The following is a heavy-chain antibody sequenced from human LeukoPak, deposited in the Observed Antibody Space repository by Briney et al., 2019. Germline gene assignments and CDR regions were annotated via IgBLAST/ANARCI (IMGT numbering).Heavy chain of an antibody. Sequence: SETLSLTCTVSGGSMSPYFWSWIRQSPGKGLVWIGYIYYSGSTSYNPSLKSRVTISLDMSKNQFSLKMSSVTAADTALYYCARHFTYYYDSSGYPRDAFDIWGQGTMVTVSS. CDR2: IYYSGST. D-gene: IGHD3-22*01. J-gene: IGHJ3*02. CDR1: GGSMSPYF. CDR3: ARHFTYYYDSSGYPRDAFDI. V-gene: IGHV4-59*08.